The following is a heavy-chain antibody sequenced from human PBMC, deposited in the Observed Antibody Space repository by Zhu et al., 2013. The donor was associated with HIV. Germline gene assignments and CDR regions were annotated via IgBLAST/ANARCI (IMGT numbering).Heavy chain of an antibody. Sequence: QVQLVQSGAEVKKPGASINLSCKTSGYTFTSHYMHWIRQAPGQGLEWMGWIFPYNGDTNYAQKFQHRVTMTRDTSTSTVYMELSSLRSEDTAVYYCARGGYYDRSGYYYGSTEYFQYWGQGTLVTVSS. V-gene: IGHV1-2*02. J-gene: IGHJ1*01. CDR1: GYTFTSHY. CDR2: IFPYNGDT. D-gene: IGHD3-22*01. CDR3: ARGGYYDRSGYYYGSTEYFQY.